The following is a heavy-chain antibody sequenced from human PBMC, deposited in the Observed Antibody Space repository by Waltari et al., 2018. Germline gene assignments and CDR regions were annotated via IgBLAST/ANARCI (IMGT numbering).Heavy chain of an antibody. CDR2: IRHTGIT. V-gene: IGHV4-59*08. CDR1: GGSIYNYF. J-gene: IGHJ4*02. CDR3: ARWDSPGRYFGD. D-gene: IGHD1-20*01. Sequence: QVQLQESGPGLVKPSETLSLTCSVSGGSIYNYFWNWIRQPPGKGLQWIGYIRHTGITKSNPSLNSRVTMAVDTSKSQISLRLTSVIATDTAVYFCARWDSPGRYFGDWGQGTPVTVSS.